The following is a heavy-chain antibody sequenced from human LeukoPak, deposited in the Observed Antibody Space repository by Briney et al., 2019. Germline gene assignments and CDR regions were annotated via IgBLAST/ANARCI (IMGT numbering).Heavy chain of an antibody. CDR3: AKDGFDYYDSSGYYYFNY. D-gene: IGHD3-22*01. J-gene: IGHJ4*02. V-gene: IGHV3-23*01. Sequence: GGSLRLPYAASGFTFSNHAMSWVRQAPGKGLQWVSAISGGGVAIYYADSVKGRFTISRDNSKNTLYLQMNSLRAEDTAVYYCAKDGFDYYDSSGYYYFNYWGQGTLVTVSS. CDR2: ISGGGVAI. CDR1: GFTFSNHA.